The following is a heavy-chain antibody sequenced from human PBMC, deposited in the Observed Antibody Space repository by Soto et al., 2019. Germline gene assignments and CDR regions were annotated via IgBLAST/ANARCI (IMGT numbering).Heavy chain of an antibody. Sequence: GESLKISCKGSGYSFTSYWISWVRQMPGKGLEWMGRIDPSDSYTNYSPSFQGHVTISADKSISTAYLQWSSLKASDTAMYYCAHRRVAAVTTFDFWGQGTLVTVSS. J-gene: IGHJ4*02. V-gene: IGHV5-10-1*01. CDR1: GYSFTSYW. CDR2: IDPSDSYT. D-gene: IGHD4-17*01. CDR3: AHRRVAAVTTFDF.